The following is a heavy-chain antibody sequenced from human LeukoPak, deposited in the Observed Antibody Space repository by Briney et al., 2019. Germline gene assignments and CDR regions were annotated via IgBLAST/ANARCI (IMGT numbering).Heavy chain of an antibody. CDR1: GGTFSSYA. V-gene: IGHV1-18*01. CDR3: ASGSWGALDY. D-gene: IGHD3-16*01. CDR2: ISAYNGNT. Sequence: ASVKVSCKASGGTFSSYAISWVRQAPGQGLEWMGWISAYNGNTNYAQKLQGRVTMTTDTSTSTAYMELRSLRSEDTAVYYCASGSWGALDYWGQGTLVTVSS. J-gene: IGHJ4*02.